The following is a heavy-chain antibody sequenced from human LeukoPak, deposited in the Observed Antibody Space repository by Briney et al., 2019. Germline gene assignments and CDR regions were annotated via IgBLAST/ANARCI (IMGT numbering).Heavy chain of an antibody. CDR3: ARVLRFLEWLLFDY. Sequence: HPGGSLRLSCAASGFTLSSYWMSWVRQAPGKGLEWVANIKQDGSEKYYVDSVKGRFTISRDNAKNSLYLQMNSLRAEDTAVYYCARVLRFLEWLLFDYWGQGTLVTVSS. V-gene: IGHV3-7*01. D-gene: IGHD3-3*01. CDR1: GFTLSSYW. CDR2: IKQDGSEK. J-gene: IGHJ4*02.